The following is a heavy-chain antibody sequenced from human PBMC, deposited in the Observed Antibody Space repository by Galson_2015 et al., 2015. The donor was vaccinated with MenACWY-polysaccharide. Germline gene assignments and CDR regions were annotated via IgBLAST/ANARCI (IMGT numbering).Heavy chain of an antibody. CDR1: GFTFSSYR. Sequence: SLRLSCAASGFTFSSYRVNWVRQAPGMGLEWVSYITSSSNTIYYADSVKGRFTISRDNAKNSLYLRMNSLRAEDTAVYYCARSRGSWRSDAFDIWGRGTMVTVSS. D-gene: IGHD1-26*01. CDR3: ARSRGSWRSDAFDI. V-gene: IGHV3-48*01. J-gene: IGHJ3*02. CDR2: ITSSSNTI.